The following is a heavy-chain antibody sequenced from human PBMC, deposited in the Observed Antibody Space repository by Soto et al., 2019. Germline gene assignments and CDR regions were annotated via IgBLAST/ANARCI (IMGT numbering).Heavy chain of an antibody. Sequence: SETLSLTCTVSGGSISSYYWSWIRQPPGKGLEWIGYIYYSGSTNYNPSLKSRVTISVDTSKNQFSLKLSSVTAADTAVYYCASTPFVYYDILTGTAFDIWGQGTMVTVSS. CDR1: GGSISSYY. V-gene: IGHV4-59*01. J-gene: IGHJ3*02. CDR2: IYYSGST. D-gene: IGHD3-9*01. CDR3: ASTPFVYYDILTGTAFDI.